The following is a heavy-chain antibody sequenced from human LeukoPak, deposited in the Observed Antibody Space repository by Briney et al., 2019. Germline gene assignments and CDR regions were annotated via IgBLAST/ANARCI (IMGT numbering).Heavy chain of an antibody. J-gene: IGHJ4*02. Sequence: GGSLRLSCAASGFTFDDYATHWVRQAPGKGLEWVSGISWNSGSIGYADSVKGRFTISRDNAKNSLYLQMNSLRAEDTALYYCAKSGSSSWYAPFDYWGQGTLVTVSS. V-gene: IGHV3-9*01. CDR2: ISWNSGSI. D-gene: IGHD6-13*01. CDR3: AKSGSSSWYAPFDY. CDR1: GFTFDDYA.